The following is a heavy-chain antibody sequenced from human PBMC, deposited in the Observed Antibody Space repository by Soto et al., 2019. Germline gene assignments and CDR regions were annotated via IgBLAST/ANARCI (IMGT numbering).Heavy chain of an antibody. Sequence: GGSLRLSCAASGFTFSDYYMSWIRQAPGKGLEWVSYISSSGSTIYYADSVKGRFTISRDNAKNSLYLQMNSLRADDTAVYYCARDLLSYDFWSGYFDYWGQGTLVTVSS. CDR3: ARDLLSYDFWSGYFDY. V-gene: IGHV3-11*01. CDR2: ISSSGSTI. CDR1: GFTFSDYY. J-gene: IGHJ4*02. D-gene: IGHD3-3*01.